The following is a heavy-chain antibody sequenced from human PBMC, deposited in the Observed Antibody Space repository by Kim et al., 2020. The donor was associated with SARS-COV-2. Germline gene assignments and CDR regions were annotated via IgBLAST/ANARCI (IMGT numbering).Heavy chain of an antibody. V-gene: IGHV3-30*02. CDR3: AKTPYGSSWYAFMDV. D-gene: IGHD6-19*01. Sequence: DNVKVRFTISRDNSKNTLYMQMDSLRAEDSAVYYCAKTPYGSSWYAFMDVWGQGTTVTVSS. J-gene: IGHJ6*02.